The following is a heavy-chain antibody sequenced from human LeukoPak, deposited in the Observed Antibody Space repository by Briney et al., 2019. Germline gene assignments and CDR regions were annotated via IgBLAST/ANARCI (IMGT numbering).Heavy chain of an antibody. CDR1: GYTFTGYY. Sequence: ASVKVSCKASGYTFTGYYMHWARQAPGQGLEWMGWINPNSGGTNYAQKFQGRVTMTRDTSISTAYMELSRLRSDDTAVYYCARGSQILVVPAATFDPWGQGTLVTVSS. CDR3: ARGSQILVVPAATFDP. J-gene: IGHJ5*02. D-gene: IGHD2-2*01. V-gene: IGHV1-2*02. CDR2: INPNSGGT.